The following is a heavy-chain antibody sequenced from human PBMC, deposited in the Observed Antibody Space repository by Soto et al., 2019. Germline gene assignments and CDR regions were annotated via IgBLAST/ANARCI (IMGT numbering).Heavy chain of an antibody. J-gene: IGHJ6*02. CDR2: IGTAGDT. CDR3: PRSLGSSCFHRPYGMDV. V-gene: IGHV3-13*01. CDR1: GITFSSYD. D-gene: IGHD6-13*01. Sequence: GGSLRLSCAASGITFSSYDMHWVRQATGKGLEWVSAIGTAGDTYYPGSVKGRFTISRENAKNSLYLHMNSLRAGDTAVYYCPRSLGSSCFHRPYGMDVWGQGTTVTVSS.